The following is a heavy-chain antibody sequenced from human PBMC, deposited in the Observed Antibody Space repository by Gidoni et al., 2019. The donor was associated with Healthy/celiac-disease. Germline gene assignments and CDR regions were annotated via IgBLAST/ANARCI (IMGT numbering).Heavy chain of an antibody. J-gene: IGHJ6*02. CDR3: AKGVVAAIGDYYYYGMDV. CDR1: GFTFCSYA. CDR2: ISGSVGST. Sequence: EVQLLESGGGLVQPGGSLRLSCAASGFTFCSYARSWFRKAQGKGLELVSAISGSVGSTYYADSVKGRFTISRDNSKNTLYLQMNSLRAEDTAVYYCAKGVVAAIGDYYYYGMDVWGQGTTVTVSS. V-gene: IGHV3-23*01. D-gene: IGHD2-15*01.